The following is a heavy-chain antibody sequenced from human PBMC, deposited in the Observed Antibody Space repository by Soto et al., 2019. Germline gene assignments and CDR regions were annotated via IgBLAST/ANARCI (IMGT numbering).Heavy chain of an antibody. J-gene: IGHJ4*02. V-gene: IGHV4-61*01. Sequence: SETLSLTCAVSGDSVSNDNYYWSWIRQPPGKGLEWIGYIYYSGTTNYNSYLKSRLSLSVDMSKNQFSLKLASVTAADTAAYFCARSQRGRTAFTFDYWGQGALVTVSS. CDR3: ARSQRGRTAFTFDY. D-gene: IGHD3-16*01. CDR1: GDSVSNDNYY. CDR2: IYYSGTT.